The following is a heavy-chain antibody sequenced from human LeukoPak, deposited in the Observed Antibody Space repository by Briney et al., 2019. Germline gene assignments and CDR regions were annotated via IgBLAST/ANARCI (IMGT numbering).Heavy chain of an antibody. Sequence: KSGGSLRLSCAASGFTFSSYSMNWVRQAPGKGLEWVSSISSSSSYIYYADSVKGRFTISRDNAKNSLYLQMNSLRAEDTAVYYCARGGRYCSGGSCYYYGMDVWGQGTTVTVSS. CDR2: ISSSSSYI. D-gene: IGHD2-15*01. V-gene: IGHV3-21*04. CDR3: ARGGRYCSGGSCYYYGMDV. CDR1: GFTFSSYS. J-gene: IGHJ6*02.